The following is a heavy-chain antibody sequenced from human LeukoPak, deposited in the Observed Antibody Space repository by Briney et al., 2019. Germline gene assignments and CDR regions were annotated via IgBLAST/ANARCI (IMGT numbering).Heavy chain of an antibody. J-gene: IGHJ4*02. CDR1: GFNGSSNY. CDR3: ARVGSYFSGALDY. Sequence: GSLRLSCAASGFNGSSNYMSWVPQGSGEGLGGVSVIYSGGSTYYADSVKGRFTISRDNSKNTLYLQMDSLRAEDTAVYYCARVGSYFSGALDYWGQGTLVTVSS. D-gene: IGHD1-26*01. CDR2: IYSGGST. V-gene: IGHV3-53*01.